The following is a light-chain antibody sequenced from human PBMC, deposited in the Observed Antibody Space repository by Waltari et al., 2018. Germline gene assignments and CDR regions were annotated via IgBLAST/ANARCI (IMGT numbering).Light chain of an antibody. CDR3: QQSYSMPRT. CDR2: AAS. CDR1: QSVDNY. Sequence: DIQMTQSPSSLSASVGDRVAITCRASQSVDNYLTWYRQRPGKAPELLIYAASSLQGGVPSRFTGSGYGTDFTLTISSLQSEDFATYYCQQSYSMPRTFGQGTKLEI. V-gene: IGKV1-39*01. J-gene: IGKJ2*01.